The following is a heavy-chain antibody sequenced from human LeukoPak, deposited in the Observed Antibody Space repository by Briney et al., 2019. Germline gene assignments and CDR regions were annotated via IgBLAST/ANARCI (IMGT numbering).Heavy chain of an antibody. CDR1: GYTFTSYA. D-gene: IGHD3-22*01. V-gene: IGHV1-3*01. CDR2: INAGNGNT. CDR3: ARRRYYYDSSGYYFEY. Sequence: ASVKVSCKASGYTFTSYAMHWVRQAPGQRLEWMGWINAGNGNTKYSQKFQGRVTITRDTSASTAYMELSSLRSEDTAVYYCARRRYYYDSSGYYFEYWGQGTLVTVSS. J-gene: IGHJ4*02.